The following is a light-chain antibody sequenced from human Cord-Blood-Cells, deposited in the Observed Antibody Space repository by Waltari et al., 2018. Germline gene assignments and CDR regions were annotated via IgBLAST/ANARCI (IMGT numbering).Light chain of an antibody. J-gene: IGKJ1*01. CDR1: QSVSSY. Sequence: EIVLTQSPATLSLSPGERATLSCRASQSVSSYIAWYQQKPGQAPRLHIYNASNRATGIPARFSGSGSGTDFTLTISSLEPEDFAVYYCQQRSNWPWTFGQGTKVEIK. CDR2: NAS. CDR3: QQRSNWPWT. V-gene: IGKV3-11*01.